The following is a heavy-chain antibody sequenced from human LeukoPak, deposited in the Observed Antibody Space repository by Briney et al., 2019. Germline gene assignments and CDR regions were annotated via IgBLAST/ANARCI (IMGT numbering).Heavy chain of an antibody. D-gene: IGHD3-10*01. V-gene: IGHV3-23*01. CDR1: GFTFSSYG. J-gene: IGHJ2*01. Sequence: GGSLRLSCAASGFTFSSYGMSWVRQAPGKGLEWVSAISGSGGSTYYADSVKGRFTISRDNAKNSLYLQMNSLRAEDTAVYYCARSGNTGRNWYFDLWGRGTLVTVSS. CDR3: ARSGNTGRNWYFDL. CDR2: ISGSGGST.